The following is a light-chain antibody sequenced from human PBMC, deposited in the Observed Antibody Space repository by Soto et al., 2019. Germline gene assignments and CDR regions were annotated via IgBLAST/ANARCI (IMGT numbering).Light chain of an antibody. CDR2: AAS. CDR3: QQRSNWLT. CDR1: QSLSSSY. V-gene: IGKV3D-20*02. Sequence: EIVLTQFPGTLSLSPGERATLSCRPSQSLSSSYLVWYQQKPGQAPRLLIYAASRRATGIPDRFSGSGSATEYTLTISSLEPEDFAVYYCQQRSNWLTFGGGTKVEIK. J-gene: IGKJ4*01.